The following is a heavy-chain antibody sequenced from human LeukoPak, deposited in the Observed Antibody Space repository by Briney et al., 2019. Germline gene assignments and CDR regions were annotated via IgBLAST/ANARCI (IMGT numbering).Heavy chain of an antibody. CDR1: GGSFSGYY. Sequence: SETLSLTCAVYGGSFSGYYWSWTRQPPGKGLEWIGEINHSGSTNYNPSLKSRVTISVDTSKNQFSLKLSSVTAADTAVYYCAKTHSHFPPYFDYWGQGTLVIVSS. J-gene: IGHJ4*02. D-gene: IGHD4-11*01. CDR3: AKTHSHFPPYFDY. CDR2: INHSGST. V-gene: IGHV4-34*01.